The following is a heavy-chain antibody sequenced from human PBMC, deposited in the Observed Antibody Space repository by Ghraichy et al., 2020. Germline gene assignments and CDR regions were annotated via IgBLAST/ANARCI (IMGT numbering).Heavy chain of an antibody. D-gene: IGHD3-3*01. V-gene: IGHV7-4-1*02. Sequence: ASVKVSCKASGYTFTSYAMNWVRQAPGQGLEWMGWINTNTGNPTYAQGFTGRFVFSLDTSVSTAYLQISSLKAEDTAVYYCARVGANYDFRNYYYYYGMDVWGQGTTVTVSS. CDR2: INTNTGNP. CDR1: GYTFTSYA. CDR3: ARVGANYDFRNYYYYYGMDV. J-gene: IGHJ6*02.